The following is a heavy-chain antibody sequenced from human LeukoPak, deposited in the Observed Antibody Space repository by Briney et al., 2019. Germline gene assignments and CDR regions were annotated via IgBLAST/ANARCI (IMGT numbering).Heavy chain of an antibody. J-gene: IGHJ4*02. CDR2: ISGSGTST. CDR3: EGTYYYDSSDDY. CDR1: GFTVSSEY. V-gene: IGHV3-23*01. D-gene: IGHD3-22*01. Sequence: GGSLRLSCAASGFTVSSEYMSWVRQAPGKGLEWVLAISGSGTSTYYADSVKGRFTISRDNSKNTLYLQMNSLRAEDTAVYYCEGTYYYDSSDDYWGQGTLVTVSS.